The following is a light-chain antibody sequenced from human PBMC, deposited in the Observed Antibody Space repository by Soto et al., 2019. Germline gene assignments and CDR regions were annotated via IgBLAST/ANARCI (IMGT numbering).Light chain of an antibody. J-gene: IGKJ5*01. CDR2: DTS. CDR3: QQYNTWRSIS. CDR1: QSVSSN. Sequence: EIVMTQSPATLSVSPGERATLSCRASQSVSSNLAWYQQKPGQAPRLLIYDTSTRAAGIPARFTGSGSGTDFTLTISSLQSEDFAVYYCQQYNTWRSISFGQGTRLEI. V-gene: IGKV3-15*01.